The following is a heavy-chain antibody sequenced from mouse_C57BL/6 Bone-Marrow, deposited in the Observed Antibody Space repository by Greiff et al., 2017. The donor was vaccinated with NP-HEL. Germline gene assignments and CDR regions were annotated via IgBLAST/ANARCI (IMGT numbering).Heavy chain of an antibody. Sequence: QVQLQQSGAELARPGASVKLSCKASGYTFTSYGISWVKQRTGQGLEWIGEIYPRSGNTYYNEKFKGKATLTADKSSSTAYMELRSLTSEDSAVYFCASGTAQATSGYAMDYWGQGTSVTVSS. V-gene: IGHV1-81*01. CDR3: ASGTAQATSGYAMDY. CDR2: IYPRSGNT. J-gene: IGHJ4*01. CDR1: GYTFTSYG. D-gene: IGHD3-2*02.